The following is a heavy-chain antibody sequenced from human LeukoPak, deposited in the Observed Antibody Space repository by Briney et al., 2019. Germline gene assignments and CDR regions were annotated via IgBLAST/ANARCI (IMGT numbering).Heavy chain of an antibody. Sequence: PSETLSLTCTVSGYSISSGYYWGWIRQPPGQGLEWIGSIYHSGSTYYNPSLKSRVTISVDTSKNQFSLTLSSVTAADTAVYYCARGAMTVVVPLRAAFDIWGQGTMVTVSS. CDR3: ARGAMTVVVPLRAAFDI. D-gene: IGHD3-22*01. CDR1: GYSISSGYY. J-gene: IGHJ3*02. CDR2: IYHSGST. V-gene: IGHV4-38-2*02.